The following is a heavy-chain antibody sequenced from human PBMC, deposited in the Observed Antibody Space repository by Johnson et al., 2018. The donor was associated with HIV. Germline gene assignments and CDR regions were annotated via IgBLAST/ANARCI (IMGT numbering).Heavy chain of an antibody. J-gene: IGHJ3*02. CDR3: TKVWGFYYGQYHDAFDI. CDR2: LGGSGANT. V-gene: IGHV3-23*04. CDR1: GITFSSYA. D-gene: IGHD3-10*01. Sequence: EVQLVESGGGLEQPGGSLRLSCAASGITFSSYAMSWVRQAPGKGLEWVSSLGGSGANTYYADSVKGRFTISRDNSKNTLYLQMNSLRAEDTAVYYCTKVWGFYYGQYHDAFDIWGQGTMVTVSS.